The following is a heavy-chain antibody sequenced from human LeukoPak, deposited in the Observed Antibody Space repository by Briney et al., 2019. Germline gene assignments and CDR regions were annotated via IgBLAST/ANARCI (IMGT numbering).Heavy chain of an antibody. CDR1: GFTFSSYV. Sequence: GGSLRLSCAASGFTFSSYVMSWVRQAPGKGLEWVSTISASGGSTYYADSVKGRFTISRDNSKNTLYLQMNSLRAEDTAVYYCAKGSDSRSWYITGCLAYWGREPWSPSPQ. V-gene: IGHV3-23*01. D-gene: IGHD6-13*01. J-gene: IGHJ4*02. CDR2: ISASGGST. CDR3: AKGSDSRSWYITGCLAY.